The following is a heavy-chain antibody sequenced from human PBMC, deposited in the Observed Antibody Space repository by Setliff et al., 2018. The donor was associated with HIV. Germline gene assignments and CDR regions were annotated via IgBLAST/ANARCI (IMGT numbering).Heavy chain of an antibody. D-gene: IGHD1-1*01. V-gene: IGHV4-39*02. CDR2: IYYTGFA. CDR1: GDSISSGSYF. CDR3: TREGRGDPAMATTRIDY. Sequence: SETLSLTCSVSGDSISSGSYFWGWIRQTPGKGLEWIGNIYYTGFAYYNPSLKSRVTIPLDTSKTHFFLNLTSVTDADTAVYFCTREGRGDPAMATTRIDYWGQGKLVTVSS. J-gene: IGHJ4*02.